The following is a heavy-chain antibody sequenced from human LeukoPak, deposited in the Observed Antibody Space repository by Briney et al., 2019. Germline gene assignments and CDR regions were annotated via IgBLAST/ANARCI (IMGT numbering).Heavy chain of an antibody. Sequence: PSETLSLTCAVYGVSFSGYYWSWIRQPPGKGLEWIGEINHSGSTNYNPSLKSRVTISVDTSKNQFSLKLSSVTAADTAVYYCARHKIVITMLGVHRWFDPWGQGTLVAVSS. CDR2: INHSGST. V-gene: IGHV4-34*01. CDR1: GVSFSGYY. J-gene: IGHJ5*02. D-gene: IGHD3-3*01. CDR3: ARHKIVITMLGVHRWFDP.